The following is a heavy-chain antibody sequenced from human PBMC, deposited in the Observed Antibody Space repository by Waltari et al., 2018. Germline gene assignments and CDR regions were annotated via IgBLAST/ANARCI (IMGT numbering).Heavy chain of an antibody. V-gene: IGHV1-69*01. CDR1: GGTFSSYA. J-gene: IGHJ6*02. CDR2: ISPSFGTA. Sequence: QVQLVQSGAEVKKPGSSVKVSCKASGGTFSSYAISWVRQAPGQGLEWMGGISPSFGTANAAQKFQGRVTITADESTSTAYMELSSLRSEDTAVYYCARGTGNRFYYYYGMDVWGQGTTVTVS. D-gene: IGHD3-10*01. CDR3: ARGTGNRFYYYYGMDV.